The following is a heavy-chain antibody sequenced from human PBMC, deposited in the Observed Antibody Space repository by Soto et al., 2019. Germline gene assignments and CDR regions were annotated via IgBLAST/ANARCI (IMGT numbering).Heavy chain of an antibody. V-gene: IGHV4-39*01. CDR2: FYYGGNT. Sequence: QLQLQESGPGLVKPSETLSLTCTVSGGSISSSSYYWDWIRQPPVKGLEWIGSFYYGGNTYYNPSLKSRVTISVDTSKNQFSLRLSSVTAADTAVYYCAKHRTPGYFDSFDTWGQGTMVIVSP. CDR3: AKHRTPGYFDSFDT. CDR1: GGSISSSSYY. D-gene: IGHD3-9*01. J-gene: IGHJ3*02.